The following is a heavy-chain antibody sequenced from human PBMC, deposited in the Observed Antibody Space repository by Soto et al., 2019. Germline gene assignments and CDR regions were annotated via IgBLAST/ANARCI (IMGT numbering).Heavy chain of an antibody. CDR3: ARRNYGEEGYFFDF. CDR2: IYDSGTT. Sequence: SDTLSLTCTGSGGSITGYYWSWIRLPPGKGLEWIGYIYDSGTTTYNAALKSRVSISAETSKNQFSLNLRSVTAADTAIYYCARRNYGEEGYFFDFWGQGVLVTVSS. D-gene: IGHD4-17*01. CDR1: GGSITGYY. V-gene: IGHV4-4*09. J-gene: IGHJ4*02.